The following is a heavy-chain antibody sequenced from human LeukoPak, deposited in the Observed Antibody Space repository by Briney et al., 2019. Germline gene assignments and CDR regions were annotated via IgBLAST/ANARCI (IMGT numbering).Heavy chain of an antibody. CDR2: INPNSGGT. V-gene: IGHV1-2*02. CDR1: GYTFTTYA. CDR3: ARDQYGSGP. D-gene: IGHD2-15*01. Sequence: GASVKVSCKASGYTFTTYAMNWVRQAPGQGLEWMGWINPNSGGTNYAQKFQGRVTMTRDTSISTAYMELSRLRSDDTAVYYCARDQYGSGPWGQGTLVTVSS. J-gene: IGHJ5*02.